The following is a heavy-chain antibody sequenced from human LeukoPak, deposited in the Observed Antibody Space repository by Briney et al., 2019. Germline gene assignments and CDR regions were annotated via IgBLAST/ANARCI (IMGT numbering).Heavy chain of an antibody. CDR2: ISYDGSNK. Sequence: PGGSLRLSCAASGFSFSNYGMHWVRQAPGKGLEWVAVISYDGSNKYYADSVKGRFTISRDNSKNTLYRQMNSLRAEDTAVYYCARDPVEMATSGAFDIWGQGTMVTVSS. J-gene: IGHJ3*02. V-gene: IGHV3-30*19. D-gene: IGHD5-24*01. CDR1: GFSFSNYG. CDR3: ARDPVEMATSGAFDI.